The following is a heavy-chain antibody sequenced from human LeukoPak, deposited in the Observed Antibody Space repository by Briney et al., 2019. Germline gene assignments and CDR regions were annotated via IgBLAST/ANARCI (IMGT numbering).Heavy chain of an antibody. J-gene: IGHJ6*03. V-gene: IGHV1-18*01. CDR3: ARVCNKGGSYLPWYYYYYMDV. CDR1: GYTFTSYG. Sequence: ASVKVSCKASGYTFTSYGISWVRQAPGQGLEWMGWISAYNGNTNYAQKLQGRVTMTTDTSTSTAYMELRSLRSDDTAVYYCARVCNKGGSYLPWYYYYYMDVWGKGTTVTISS. CDR2: ISAYNGNT. D-gene: IGHD1-26*01.